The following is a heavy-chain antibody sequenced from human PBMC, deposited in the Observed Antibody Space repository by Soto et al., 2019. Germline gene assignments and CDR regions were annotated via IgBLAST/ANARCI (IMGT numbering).Heavy chain of an antibody. Sequence: SETLSLTCTVSAGSITTSYWSWIRQPLGKALEWIGYFSYRGSTNYNPSLKSRLTISIDTSKSQISLKLTSMTTADTAVYYCASSGIVGREVNTWFDPWGQGTLVTVSS. J-gene: IGHJ5*02. CDR3: ASSGIVGREVNTWFDP. CDR1: AGSITTSY. D-gene: IGHD3-22*01. CDR2: FSYRGST. V-gene: IGHV4-59*01.